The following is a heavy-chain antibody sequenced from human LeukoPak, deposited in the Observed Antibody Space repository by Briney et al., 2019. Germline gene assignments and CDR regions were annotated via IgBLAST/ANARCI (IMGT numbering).Heavy chain of an antibody. J-gene: IGHJ4*02. CDR1: GFTFSSYA. D-gene: IGHD2-8*01. Sequence: TGGSLRLSCAASGFTFSSYAMSWVRQAPGKGLEWVSAISGSGGSTYYADSVKGRFTISRDNSKNTLYLQMNSLRAEDTALYYCARARGGVVLMVYAIDYWGQGTLVTVSS. CDR3: ARARGGVVLMVYAIDY. V-gene: IGHV3-23*01. CDR2: ISGSGGST.